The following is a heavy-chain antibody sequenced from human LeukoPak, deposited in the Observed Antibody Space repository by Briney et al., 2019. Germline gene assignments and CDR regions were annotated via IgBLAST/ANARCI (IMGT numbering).Heavy chain of an antibody. CDR3: AKDLYVWGSYRYPDY. CDR2: ISYDGSNK. D-gene: IGHD3-16*02. CDR1: GFTFSSYG. Sequence: GGSLRLSCAASGFTFSSYGTHWVRQAPGKGLEWVAVISYDGSNKYYADSVKGRFTISRDNSKNTLYLQMNSLRAEDTAVYYCAKDLYVWGSYRYPDYWGQGTLVTVSS. J-gene: IGHJ4*02. V-gene: IGHV3-30*18.